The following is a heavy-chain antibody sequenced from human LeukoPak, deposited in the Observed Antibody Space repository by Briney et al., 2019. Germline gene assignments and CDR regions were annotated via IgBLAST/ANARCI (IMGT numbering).Heavy chain of an antibody. V-gene: IGHV4-39*01. CDR2: IYYSGST. D-gene: IGHD3-22*01. CDR1: GGSISSSSYY. Sequence: SETLSLTCTVSGGSISSSSYYWGWIRQPPGKGLEWIGSIYYSGSTYYNPSLKSRVTISVDTSKNQFSLKLSSVTAADTAVYYCGHDSSGYYSDYWGQGTLVTVCS. CDR3: GHDSSGYYSDY. J-gene: IGHJ4*02.